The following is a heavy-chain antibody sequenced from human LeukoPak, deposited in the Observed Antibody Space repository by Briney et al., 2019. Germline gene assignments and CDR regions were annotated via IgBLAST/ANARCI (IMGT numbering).Heavy chain of an antibody. CDR1: GFTFSTSA. V-gene: IGHV3-30*02. J-gene: IGHJ4*02. CDR3: AGDSDY. CDR2: IRFDGSNK. Sequence: GGSLRLSCAASGFTFSTSAMSWVRQAPGKGLEWVAFIRFDGSNKYYADSVKGRFTISRDNSKNTLYLQMNSLRAEDTAVYYCAGDSDYWGQGTLVTVSS.